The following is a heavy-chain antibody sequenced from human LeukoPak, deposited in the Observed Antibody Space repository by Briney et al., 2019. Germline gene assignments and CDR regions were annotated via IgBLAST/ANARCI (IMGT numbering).Heavy chain of an antibody. CDR1: GGSISSYY. J-gene: IGHJ4*02. CDR3: ARVMPLAKRHFDPAFDY. D-gene: IGHD3-9*01. V-gene: IGHV4-59*01. CDR2: IYYSGST. Sequence: PSETLSLTCTVSGGSISSYYWSWIRQPPGKGLEWIGYIYYSGSTNYNPSLKSRVTISVDTSKNQFSLKLSSVTAADTAVYYCARVMPLAKRHFDPAFDYWGQRTLVTVSS.